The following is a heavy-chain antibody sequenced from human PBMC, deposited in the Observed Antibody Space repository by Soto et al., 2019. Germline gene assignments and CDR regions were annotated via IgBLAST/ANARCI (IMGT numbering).Heavy chain of an antibody. J-gene: IGHJ6*02. Sequence: GGSLRLSCAASGFTFSSYGMHWVRQAPGKGLEWVAVIWYDGSNKYYADSVKGRFTISRDNSKNTLYLQMNSLRAEDTAVYYCSRSRLYYSYCMEVWCPATTLTVSS. CDR2: IWYDGSNK. CDR3: SRSRLYYSYCMEV. V-gene: IGHV3-33*01. CDR1: GFTFSSYG.